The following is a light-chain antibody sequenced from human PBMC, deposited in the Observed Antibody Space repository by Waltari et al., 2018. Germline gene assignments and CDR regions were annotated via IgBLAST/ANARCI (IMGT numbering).Light chain of an antibody. J-gene: IGLJ3*02. CDR3: ASWDDSLNGHWV. CDR2: RSD. V-gene: IGLV1-44*01. CDR1: AHNIAGHL. Sequence: QSVLTQPPSASGTPGQRVTISCSGSAHNIAGHLVNWYQQLPGKAPKLLIYRSDLRPSGVPDRFSGSKSGTSASLAISGLQSEDEADYFCASWDDSLNGHWVFGGGTKVTVL.